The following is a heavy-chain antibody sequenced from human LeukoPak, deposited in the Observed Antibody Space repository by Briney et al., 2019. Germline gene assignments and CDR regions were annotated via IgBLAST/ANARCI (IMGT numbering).Heavy chain of an antibody. V-gene: IGHV3-74*01. D-gene: IGHD3-22*01. CDR2: IIGDGSST. Sequence: QPGGSLRLSCAASGFTFSSHWMHWVRQAPGKGLVWVSRIIGDGSSTSYADSVKGRFTISRDNAKNTMYLQMNSLRAEDTAVYFCARGPGGGSGSYYVGDYWGQGTLVTVSS. J-gene: IGHJ4*02. CDR3: ARGPGGGSGSYYVGDY. CDR1: GFTFSSHW.